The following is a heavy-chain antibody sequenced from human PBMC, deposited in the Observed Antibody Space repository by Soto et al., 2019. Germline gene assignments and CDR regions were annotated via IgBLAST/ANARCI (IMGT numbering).Heavy chain of an antibody. CDR2: IYYSGST. V-gene: IGHV4-59*01. CDR1: GGSISSYY. Sequence: PSETLSLTCTVSGGSISSYYWSWIRQPPGKGLEWIGYIYYSGSTNYNPSLKSRVTISVDTSKNQFSLKLSSVTAADTAVYYCAGGHIVATRGWFDPWGQGTLVTVSS. J-gene: IGHJ5*02. D-gene: IGHD5-12*01. CDR3: AGGHIVATRGWFDP.